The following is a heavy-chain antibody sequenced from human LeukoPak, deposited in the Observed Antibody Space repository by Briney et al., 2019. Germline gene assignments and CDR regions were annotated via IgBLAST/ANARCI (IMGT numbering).Heavy chain of an antibody. CDR1: RFTFIGYT. CDR3: AREESGSSGWYDY. J-gene: IGHJ4*02. CDR2: ISSRSTYI. Sequence: PGGSLRLSCAASRFTFIGYTMNWIRQAPGKGLDWVSSISSRSTYIYYADSVKGRFTISRDNAKNSLYLQMNSLRAEDTAVYYCAREESGSSGWYDYWGQGTLVTVSS. V-gene: IGHV3-21*01. D-gene: IGHD6-19*01.